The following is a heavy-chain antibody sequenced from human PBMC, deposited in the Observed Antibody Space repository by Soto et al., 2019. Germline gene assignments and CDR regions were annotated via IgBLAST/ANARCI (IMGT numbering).Heavy chain of an antibody. D-gene: IGHD3-3*01. CDR2: IFPGDSDT. V-gene: IGHV5-51*01. J-gene: IGHJ4*03. Sequence: GESLKISCKGSGYTFTNYWIGWVRQMPGKGLEWMGIIFPGDSDTRYSRSFQGQVTFSADRSSSTAYLQWSSLKASDTAMYYCARLVDYDFWSGYFHFWGQGTMVTVSS. CDR3: ARLVDYDFWSGYFHF. CDR1: GYTFTNYW.